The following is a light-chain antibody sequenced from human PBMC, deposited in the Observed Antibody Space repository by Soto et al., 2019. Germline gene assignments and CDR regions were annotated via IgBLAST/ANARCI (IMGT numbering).Light chain of an antibody. CDR2: DVS. Sequence: QLVLTQPRSVSGSPGQSVTISCTGTSSDVGGYNYVSWYQQHPGKAPKLMIYDVSKRPSGVPDRFSGSKSGNTASLTISGLQAEDDADYYCCSYAGSYTWVFGTGTKLTVL. CDR3: CSYAGSYTWV. V-gene: IGLV2-11*01. CDR1: SSDVGGYNY. J-gene: IGLJ1*01.